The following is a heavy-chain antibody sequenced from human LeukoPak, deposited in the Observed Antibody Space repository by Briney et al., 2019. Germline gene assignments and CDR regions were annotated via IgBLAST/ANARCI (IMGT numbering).Heavy chain of an antibody. J-gene: IGHJ6*03. Sequence: GASVKVSCKASGGTFSSYAISWVRQAPGQGLEWMGGIIPIFGTANYAQKFQGRVTITADKSTSTAYMELSSLRSDDTAVYYCARDLGQWLANYYYMDVWGKGTTVTISS. D-gene: IGHD6-19*01. CDR3: ARDLGQWLANYYYMDV. CDR1: GGTFSSYA. V-gene: IGHV1-69*06. CDR2: IIPIFGTA.